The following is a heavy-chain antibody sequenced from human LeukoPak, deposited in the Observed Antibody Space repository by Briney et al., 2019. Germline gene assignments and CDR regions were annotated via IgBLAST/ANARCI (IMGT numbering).Heavy chain of an antibody. CDR2: INPNSGGT. V-gene: IGHV1-2*04. J-gene: IGHJ4*02. Sequence: ASVKISCKASGYTFTGYYMHWVRQAPGQRLEWMGWINPNSGGTNYAQKFQGWVTMSRETSISTAYMELSRLRSDDTAVYYCARGSYYGSGSYFDYWGQGTLVTVSS. CDR3: ARGSYYGSGSYFDY. D-gene: IGHD3-10*01. CDR1: GYTFTGYY.